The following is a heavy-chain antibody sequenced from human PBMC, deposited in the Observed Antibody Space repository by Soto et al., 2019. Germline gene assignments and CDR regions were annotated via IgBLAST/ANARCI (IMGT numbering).Heavy chain of an antibody. V-gene: IGHV4-61*01. J-gene: IGHJ6*02. CDR2: IYYSGST. CDR1: GGSVSSGSYY. CDR3: ARAIAVADMDV. Sequence: SETLSLTCTVSGGSVSSGSYYWSWIRQPPGKGLEWIGYIYYSGSTNYNPSLKSRVTISVDTSKNQFSLKLSSVTAADTAVYYCARAIAVADMDVWGQGTTVTVS. D-gene: IGHD6-19*01.